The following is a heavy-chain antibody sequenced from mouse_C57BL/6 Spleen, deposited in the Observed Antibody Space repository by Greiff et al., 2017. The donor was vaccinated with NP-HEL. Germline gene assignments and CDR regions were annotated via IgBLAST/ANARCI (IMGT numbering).Heavy chain of an antibody. Sequence: EVKLEESGGGLVKPGGSLKLSCAASGFTFSSYAMSWVRQTPEKRLEWVATISDGGSYTYYPDNVKGRFTISRDNAKNNLYLQMSHLKSEDTAMYYCAREGGMGLRQAFDYWGQGTTLTVSS. CDR1: GFTFSSYA. V-gene: IGHV5-4*01. J-gene: IGHJ2*01. CDR2: ISDGGSYT. D-gene: IGHD2-4*01. CDR3: AREGGMGLRQAFDY.